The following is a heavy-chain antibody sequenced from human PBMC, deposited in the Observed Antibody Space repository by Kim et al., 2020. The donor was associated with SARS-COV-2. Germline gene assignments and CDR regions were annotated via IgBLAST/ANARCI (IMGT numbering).Heavy chain of an antibody. CDR3: AKVPAGYSYGSEDY. Sequence: GGSLRLSCAASGFTFSSSAMTWVRQAPGKGLEWVSSISGSGGSTFYADSVKGRFTISRDNSKNTLHLQMNSLRAEDTAVYYCAKVPAGYSYGSEDYWGQGTLVTVSS. D-gene: IGHD5-18*01. CDR2: ISGSGGST. V-gene: IGHV3-23*01. J-gene: IGHJ4*02. CDR1: GFTFSSSA.